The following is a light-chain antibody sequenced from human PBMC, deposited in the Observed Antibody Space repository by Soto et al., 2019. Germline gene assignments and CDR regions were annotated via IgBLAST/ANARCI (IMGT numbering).Light chain of an antibody. CDR1: QSVDNY. J-gene: IGKJ1*01. CDR2: DAS. Sequence: EIVLTQSPATLSLSPGERVTLSCRASQSVDNYLVWYQQKPGQAPTLLIYDASNRATGIPARFSGSGSGTEFTLTISSLEPEDFAVYYCQQRIDWPPAWAFGQGTKVEIK. CDR3: QQRIDWPPAWA. V-gene: IGKV3-11*01.